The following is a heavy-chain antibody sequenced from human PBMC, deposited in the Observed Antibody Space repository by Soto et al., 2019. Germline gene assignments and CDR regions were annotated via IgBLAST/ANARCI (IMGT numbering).Heavy chain of an antibody. CDR3: ASPIGRDYYYMDV. V-gene: IGHV3-74*01. J-gene: IGHJ6*03. CDR1: GFTFSSYW. Sequence: GGSLRLSCAASGFTFSSYWMHWVRQAPGKGLVWVSRINSDGSSTSYADSVKGRFTISRDNAKNTLYLQMNSLRAEDTAVYYCASPIGRDYYYMDVWGKGTTVTVSS. CDR2: INSDGSST.